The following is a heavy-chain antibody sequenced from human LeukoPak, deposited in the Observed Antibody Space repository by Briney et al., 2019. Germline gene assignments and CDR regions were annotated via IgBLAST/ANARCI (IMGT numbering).Heavy chain of an antibody. CDR2: ISGSGGST. CDR3: AKDRGLGDGYNSGFDY. J-gene: IGHJ4*02. V-gene: IGHV3-23*01. D-gene: IGHD5-24*01. Sequence: PGGSLRLSCAASGLIVSNYWMSWVRQAPGKGLEWVSAISGSGGSTYYAESVKGRFTISRDNSKNTLYLQMNSLRAEDTAVYYCAKDRGLGDGYNSGFDYWGQGTLVTVSS. CDR1: GLIVSNYW.